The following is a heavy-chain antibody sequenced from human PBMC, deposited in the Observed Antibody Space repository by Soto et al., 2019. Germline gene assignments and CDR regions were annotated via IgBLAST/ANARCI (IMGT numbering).Heavy chain of an antibody. CDR1: GGSISSYY. D-gene: IGHD3-9*01. CDR2: IYYSGST. CDR3: ARVSLGHELRYFDWLLDI. V-gene: IGHV4-59*01. Sequence: SETLSLTCTVSGGSISSYYWSWIRQPPGKGLEWIGYIYYSGSTNYNPSLKSRVTISVDTSKNQFSLKLSSVTAADTAVYYCARVSLGHELRYFDWLLDIWGQGTMVTRLL. J-gene: IGHJ3*02.